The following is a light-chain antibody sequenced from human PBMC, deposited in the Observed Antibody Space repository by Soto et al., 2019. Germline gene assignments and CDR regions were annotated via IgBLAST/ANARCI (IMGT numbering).Light chain of an antibody. J-gene: IGKJ4*01. CDR2: DAS. Sequence: AIQLTQSPSSLSASVGDRVTITCRASQGVRSALAWYQHKPGRGPRLLIYDASTLQSGGPSRFSGSGSGTDFTLTISSLQPEDFATYYCQQFHSPALTFGGGTKLE. CDR3: QQFHSPALT. CDR1: QGVRSA. V-gene: IGKV1-13*02.